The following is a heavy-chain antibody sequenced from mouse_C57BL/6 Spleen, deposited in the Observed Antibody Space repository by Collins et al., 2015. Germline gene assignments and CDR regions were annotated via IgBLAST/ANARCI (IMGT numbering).Heavy chain of an antibody. V-gene: IGHV1-74*01. Sequence: QVQLQQPGAELVKPGASVKVSCKASGYTFTSYWMHWVKQRPGQGLEWIGRIHPSDSDTNYNQKFKGKATLTVDKSSSTAYMQLSSLTSEDSAVYYRAIYYSKAWFAYWGQGTLVTVSA. D-gene: IGHD2-5*01. J-gene: IGHJ3*01. CDR1: GYTFTSYW. CDR3: AIYYSKAWFAY. CDR2: IHPSDSDT.